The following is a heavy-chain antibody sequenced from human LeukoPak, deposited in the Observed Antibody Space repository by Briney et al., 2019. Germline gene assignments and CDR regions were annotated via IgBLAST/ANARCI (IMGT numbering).Heavy chain of an antibody. CDR1: GFTFSSYS. CDR3: ARAFVAVPGFDY. CDR2: ISSSSSYI. Sequence: GGSLRLSCAASGFTFSSYSMNWVRRAPGKGLEWVSSISSSSSYIYYADSVKGRFTISRDNAKNSLYLQMNSLRAEDTAVYYCARAFVAVPGFDYWGQGTLVTVSS. J-gene: IGHJ4*02. D-gene: IGHD6-19*01. V-gene: IGHV3-21*01.